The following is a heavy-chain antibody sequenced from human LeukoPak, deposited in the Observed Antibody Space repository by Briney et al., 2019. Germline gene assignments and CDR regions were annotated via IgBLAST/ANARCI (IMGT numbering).Heavy chain of an antibody. CDR2: ISSSSSYI. J-gene: IGHJ4*02. CDR3: AKDSPSRTATTEVPVDY. D-gene: IGHD1/OR15-1a*01. Sequence: GGSLRLSCAGSGFSFRDYTMNWVRQAPGKGLEWVASISSSSSYIYFANSVRGRFTISRDNAKNSLYMQMNSLRAEDTAVYYCAKDSPSRTATTEVPVDYWGRGTLVTVSS. CDR1: GFSFRDYT. V-gene: IGHV3-21*01.